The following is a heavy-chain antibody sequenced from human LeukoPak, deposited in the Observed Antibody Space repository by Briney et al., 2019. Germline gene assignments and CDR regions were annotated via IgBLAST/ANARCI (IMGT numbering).Heavy chain of an antibody. J-gene: IGHJ4*02. D-gene: IGHD6-13*01. V-gene: IGHV3-21*01. Sequence: GGSLRLSCAASGFTFSSYSMNWVRQAPGKGLEWVSSISSSSSYIYYADSVKGRFTISRDNAKNSLYLQMNSLRAEDTAVYYCAREIQQQLPTPGDYWGQGTLVTVSS. CDR1: GFTFSSYS. CDR3: AREIQQQLPTPGDY. CDR2: ISSSSSYI.